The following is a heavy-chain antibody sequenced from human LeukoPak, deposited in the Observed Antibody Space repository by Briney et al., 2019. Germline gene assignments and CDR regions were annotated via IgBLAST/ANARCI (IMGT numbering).Heavy chain of an antibody. CDR1: GYAFTAYY. CDR2: LNPNNGAT. Sequence: ASVKVSCKTSGYAFTAYYIHWLRQAPGHGLEWVGRLNPNNGATNFAQNFQDRVTMSRDMSITTVYMELSRLTSDDTAVYYCARDVGEMLQPGQEDYWGQGTLVTVSS. CDR3: ARDVGEMLQPGQEDY. J-gene: IGHJ4*02. V-gene: IGHV1-2*06. D-gene: IGHD1-1*01.